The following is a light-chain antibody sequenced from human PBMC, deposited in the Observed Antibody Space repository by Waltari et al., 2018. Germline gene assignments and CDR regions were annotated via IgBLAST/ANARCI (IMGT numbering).Light chain of an antibody. V-gene: IGKV1-39*01. CDR1: QSIDTY. CDR3: QQSYGYPMT. J-gene: IGKJ1*01. Sequence: DIHLTQSPYSLSASVGDRVTMTCRASQSIDTYLNWYQQKPGKAPKFLIYGASSLQSGVPPRFSGSGSGTDFTLTISSLQPEDFAIYYCQQSYGYPMTFGQGTKVEIK. CDR2: GAS.